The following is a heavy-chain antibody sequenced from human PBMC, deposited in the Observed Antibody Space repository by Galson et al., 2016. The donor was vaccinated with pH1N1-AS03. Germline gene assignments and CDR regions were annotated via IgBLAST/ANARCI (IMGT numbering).Heavy chain of an antibody. CDR2: FSSSGNT. D-gene: IGHD3-22*01. J-gene: IGHJ1*01. V-gene: IGHV4-30-4*07. CDR1: GYSISSGVYS. Sequence: LSLTCAVSGYSISSGVYSWSWLRQPPGQGLEWIGYFSSSGNTYYKPSLKSRASMSVDTSKNQFSLKLTSVTAADTAVYYCARDPHYYDGTGYHYDCGQDTLVTVSS. CDR3: ARDPHYYDGTGYHYD.